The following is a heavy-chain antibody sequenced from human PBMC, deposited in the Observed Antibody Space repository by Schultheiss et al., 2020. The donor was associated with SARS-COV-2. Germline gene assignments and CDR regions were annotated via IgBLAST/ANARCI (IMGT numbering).Heavy chain of an antibody. CDR2: INSDGSST. D-gene: IGHD4-17*01. CDR3: ARDRSPYYGDYVGPLDY. J-gene: IGHJ4*02. CDR1: GFTFSSYW. V-gene: IGHV3-74*01. Sequence: GESLKISCAASGFTFSSYWMHWVRQAPGKGLVWVSRINSDGSSTSYADSVKGRFTISRDNAKNTLYLQMNSLRAEDTAVYYCARDRSPYYGDYVGPLDYWGQGTLVTVSS.